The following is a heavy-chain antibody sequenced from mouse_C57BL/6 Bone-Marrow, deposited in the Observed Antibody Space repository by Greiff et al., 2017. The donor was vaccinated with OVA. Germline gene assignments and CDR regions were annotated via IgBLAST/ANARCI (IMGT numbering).Heavy chain of an antibody. D-gene: IGHD2-2*01. CDR2: IHPNSGST. Sequence: QVQLQQSGAELVKPGASVKLSCKASGYTFTSYWMHWVKQRPGQGLEWIGMIHPNSGSTNYNEKFKSKATLTVDKSSSTAYMQLSSLTSEDSAVYYCARGGPYGYDSYYFDYWGQGTTLTVSS. V-gene: IGHV1-64*01. CDR1: GYTFTSYW. CDR3: ARGGPYGYDSYYFDY. J-gene: IGHJ2*01.